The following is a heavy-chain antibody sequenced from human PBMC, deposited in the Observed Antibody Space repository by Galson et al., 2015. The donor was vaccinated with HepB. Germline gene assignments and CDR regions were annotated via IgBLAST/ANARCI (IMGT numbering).Heavy chain of an antibody. CDR1: GYTFTNYY. CDR2: INPSGGST. J-gene: IGHJ3*01. Sequence: SVKVSCKASGYTFTNYYMHWVRQAPGQGLEWMGIINPSGGSTSYAQKFQGRVTMTRDTSTSTVYMELSSLRPEDTAIYYCARGDYDILTGYYVASFDVWGQGTMVTVSS. V-gene: IGHV1-46*01. CDR3: ARGDYDILTGYYVASFDV. D-gene: IGHD3-9*01.